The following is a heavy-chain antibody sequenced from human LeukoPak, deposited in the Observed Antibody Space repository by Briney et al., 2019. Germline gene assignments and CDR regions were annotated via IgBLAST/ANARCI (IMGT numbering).Heavy chain of an antibody. CDR1: GGSVSRGSYY. D-gene: IGHD3-3*01. V-gene: IGHV4-61*01. CDR2: IYYSGST. Sequence: PSETLSLTCTVSGGSVSRGSYYWSWIRQPPGKGLEWIGYIYYSGSTNYNPSLKSRVTISVDTSKNQFSLKLSSVTAADTAVYYCARTYYDFWSGSRYWYFHLWGRGTLVTVSS. J-gene: IGHJ2*01. CDR3: ARTYYDFWSGSRYWYFHL.